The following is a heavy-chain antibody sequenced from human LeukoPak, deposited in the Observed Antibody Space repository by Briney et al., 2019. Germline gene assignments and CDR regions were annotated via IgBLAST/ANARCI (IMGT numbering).Heavy chain of an antibody. CDR2: IYHSGST. CDR3: ARVVAVPSFDY. Sequence: SETLSLTCTVSGYYISSGYYWGWIRQPPGKGLEWIGSIYHSGSTYYNPSLKSRVTISVDTSKNQYSLKLSSVTAADTAVYYCARVVAVPSFDYWGQGTLVTVSS. V-gene: IGHV4-38-2*02. D-gene: IGHD2-15*01. J-gene: IGHJ4*02. CDR1: GYYISSGYY.